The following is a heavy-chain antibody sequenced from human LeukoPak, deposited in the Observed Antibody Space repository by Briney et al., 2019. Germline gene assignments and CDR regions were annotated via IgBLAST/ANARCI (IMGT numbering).Heavy chain of an antibody. CDR3: ARDRYCSSTSCYGGNWFDP. CDR1: GGTFSSYA. D-gene: IGHD2-2*01. J-gene: IGHJ5*02. V-gene: IGHV1-69*13. CDR2: IIPIFGTA. Sequence: SVKVSCKASGGTFSSYAISWVRQAPGQGLEWMGGIIPIFGTANYAQKFQGRVTITADESTSTAYMELSSMRSEDTAVYYCARDRYCSSTSCYGGNWFDPWGQGTLVTVSS.